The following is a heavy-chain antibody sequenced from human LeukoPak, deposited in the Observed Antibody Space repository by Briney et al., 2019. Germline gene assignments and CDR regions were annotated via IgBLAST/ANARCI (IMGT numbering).Heavy chain of an antibody. CDR1: GFTFSNFW. J-gene: IGHJ4*02. CDR2: INQDGREK. V-gene: IGHV3-7*03. D-gene: IGHD2-15*01. CDR3: AKHSDIVVIVAADY. Sequence: PGGSLRLSCAASGFTFSNFWLIWVRQAPGKGLEWVANINQDGREKYYVDSVKGRFSISRDNSKNTLYLQMNSLRAEDTAIYYCAKHSDIVVIVAADYWGQGTLVTVSS.